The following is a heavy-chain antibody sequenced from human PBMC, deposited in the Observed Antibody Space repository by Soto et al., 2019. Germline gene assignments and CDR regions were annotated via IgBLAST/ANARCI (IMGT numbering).Heavy chain of an antibody. V-gene: IGHV3-23*01. CDR2: ISGSGGST. CDR1: GFTFSSYA. J-gene: IGHJ3*02. D-gene: IGHD2-2*01. Sequence: GGSLRLSCAASGFTFSSYAMSWVRQAPGKGLEWVSAISGSGGSTYYADSVKGRFTISRDNSKNTLYLQMNSLRAEDTAVYYCAKDIVVVPAAPTDAFDIWGQGTMVTVSS. CDR3: AKDIVVVPAAPTDAFDI.